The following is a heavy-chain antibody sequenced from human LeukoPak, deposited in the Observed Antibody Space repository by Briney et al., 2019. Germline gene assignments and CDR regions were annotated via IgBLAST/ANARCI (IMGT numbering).Heavy chain of an antibody. CDR1: GGSFSGYY. D-gene: IGHD3-9*01. CDR3: ARDPDYDILTGSRWAFDI. V-gene: IGHV4-34*01. J-gene: IGHJ3*02. Sequence: ETLSLTCAVYGGSFSGYYWSWIRQPPGKGLEWIGEINHSGSTNYNPSLKSRVTISVDTSKNQFSLKLSSVTAADTAVYYCARDPDYDILTGSRWAFDIWGQGTMVTVSS. CDR2: INHSGST.